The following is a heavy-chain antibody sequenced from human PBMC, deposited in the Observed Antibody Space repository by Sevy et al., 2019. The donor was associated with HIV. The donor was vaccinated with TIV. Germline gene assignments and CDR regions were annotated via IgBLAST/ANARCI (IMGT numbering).Heavy chain of an antibody. J-gene: IGHJ4*02. V-gene: IGHV3-23*01. CDR2: ISGSGGSP. CDR3: AKGLISVASRDDY. CDR1: GFTFSGHA. Sequence: GGSLRLSCAVSGFTFSGHAMTWVRQAPGKGLEWVSSISGSGGSPHYADSVKGRFTISRDNSKNTLFLQMNTLRAEDTATYYCAKGLISVASRDDYWGPGTLVTVSS. D-gene: IGHD5-12*01.